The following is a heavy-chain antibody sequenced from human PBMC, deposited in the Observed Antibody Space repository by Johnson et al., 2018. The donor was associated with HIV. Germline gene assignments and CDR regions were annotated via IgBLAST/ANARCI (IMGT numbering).Heavy chain of an antibody. CDR1: GFTFSSYA. D-gene: IGHD3-3*01. Sequence: VQLVESGGGVLQPGRSLRLSCAASGFTFSSYAMHWVRQAPDKGLAWVAVISYDGSNKYYADSVKGRFTISRDNSNNTLYLQMNSLKAEDTAVYYCARVSRSGYYLVRVFDIWGQGTMVTVSS. V-gene: IGHV3-30-3*01. CDR3: ARVSRSGYYLVRVFDI. CDR2: ISYDGSNK. J-gene: IGHJ3*02.